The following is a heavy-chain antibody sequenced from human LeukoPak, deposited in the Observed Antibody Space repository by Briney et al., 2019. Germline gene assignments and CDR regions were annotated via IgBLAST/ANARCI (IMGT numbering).Heavy chain of an antibody. J-gene: IGHJ3*02. CDR1: GFTFSSYS. Sequence: GSLRLSCAASGFTFSSYSMSWVRQAPGKGLEWVSAISDSGTSTYCADSVKGRFTISRDNSKNTLYLQMNSLRAEDTAVYYCARRISLIFDSTVDAFDIWGQGTMVTVSS. CDR2: ISDSGTST. CDR3: ARRISLIFDSTVDAFDI. V-gene: IGHV3-23*01. D-gene: IGHD3/OR15-3a*01.